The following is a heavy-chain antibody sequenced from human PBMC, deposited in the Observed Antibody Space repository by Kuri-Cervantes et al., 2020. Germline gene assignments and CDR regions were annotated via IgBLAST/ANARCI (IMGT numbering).Heavy chain of an antibody. D-gene: IGHD6-13*01. J-gene: IGHJ4*02. CDR2: IYHSGST. CDR1: GYSISSGYY. Sequence: SETLSLTCTVSGYSISSGYYWGWIRQPPGKGLEWIGEIYHSGSTNYNPSLKSRVTISVDKSKNQFSLKLSSVTAADTAFYYCARALIAAAGNFDYWGQGTLVTVSS. V-gene: IGHV4-38-2*02. CDR3: ARALIAAAGNFDY.